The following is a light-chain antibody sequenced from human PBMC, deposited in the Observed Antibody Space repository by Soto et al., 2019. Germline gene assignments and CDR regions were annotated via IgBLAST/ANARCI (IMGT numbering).Light chain of an antibody. J-gene: IGKJ4*01. CDR2: DAS. CDR3: QQRNNWPLT. V-gene: IGKV3D-20*02. CDR1: QSVSSSY. Sequence: EIVLTQSPGTLSLSPGERATLSCRASQSVSSSYLAWYQQRPGQPPRLLIYDASNRATAIPARFSGSGSGTDFTLTISRLEPEDFAVYYGQQRNNWPLTFGEGTKVDIK.